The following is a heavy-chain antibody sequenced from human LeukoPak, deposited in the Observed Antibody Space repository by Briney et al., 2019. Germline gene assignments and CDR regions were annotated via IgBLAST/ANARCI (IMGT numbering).Heavy chain of an antibody. CDR2: IRYDGSNK. CDR1: GFTFSSYW. V-gene: IGHV3-30*02. CDR3: AKDGHNGDYFSFGY. J-gene: IGHJ4*02. Sequence: PGGSLRLSCAASGFTFSSYWMSWVRQAPGKGLEWVAFIRYDGSNKYYADSVKGRFTISRDNSKNTLYLQMNSLRAEDTAVYYCAKDGHNGDYFSFGYWGQGTLVTVSS. D-gene: IGHD4-17*01.